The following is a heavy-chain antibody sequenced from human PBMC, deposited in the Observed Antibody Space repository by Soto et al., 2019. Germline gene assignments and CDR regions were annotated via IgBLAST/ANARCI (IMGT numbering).Heavy chain of an antibody. CDR1: GYSFTNHG. V-gene: IGHV1-3*01. Sequence: QVQLVQSGAEVKKPGASVKVSCEASGYSFTNHGIHWVRQAPGQRPEWMGWISAGNGQTKYSQRFQSRVTITRDTSASTAHMDLSSLTSEDTGVYYCARGSSSWENYYFYGLDVWGQGTTVTVSS. CDR3: ARGSSSWENYYFYGLDV. D-gene: IGHD6-13*01. CDR2: ISAGNGQT. J-gene: IGHJ6*02.